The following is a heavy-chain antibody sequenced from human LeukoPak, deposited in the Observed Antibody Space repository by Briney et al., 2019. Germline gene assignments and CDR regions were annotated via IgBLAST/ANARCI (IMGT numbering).Heavy chain of an antibody. CDR1: GGSFSGYY. J-gene: IGHJ4*02. Sequence: PSETLSLTCAVYGGSFSGYYWSWIRQPPGKGLEWIGEINHSGSTNYNPSLKSRVTISVDTSKNQFSLKLSSVTAADTAVYYCARGLYYDFWGGYYGRNLYDYWGQGTLVTVSS. V-gene: IGHV4-34*01. CDR3: ARGLYYDFWGGYYGRNLYDY. D-gene: IGHD3-3*01. CDR2: INHSGST.